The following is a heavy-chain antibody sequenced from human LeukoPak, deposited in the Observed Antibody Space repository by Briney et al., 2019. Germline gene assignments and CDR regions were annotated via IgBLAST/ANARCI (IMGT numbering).Heavy chain of an antibody. D-gene: IGHD1-1*01. J-gene: IGHJ3*01. CDR1: GFSLTRHG. V-gene: IGHV3-33*01. CDR3: ARTEKTGDAFDL. CDR2: NWYDTSDG. Sequence: PGRSLTLSCAASGFSLTRHGIHWVRQSPGKGLEWVAVNWYDTSDGDYVDSVKGRFTVSRDKNTVFLQMNSLRAEDTGLYYCARTEKTGDAFDLWGQGTMVIVAS.